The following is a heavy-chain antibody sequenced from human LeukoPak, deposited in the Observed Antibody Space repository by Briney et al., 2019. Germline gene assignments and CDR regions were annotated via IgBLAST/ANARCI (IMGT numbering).Heavy chain of an antibody. Sequence: SETLSLTCTVSGGSISSYYWSWIRQPPGKGLEWIGYIYYSGSTNYNPSLKSRVTISVDTSKNQFSLKLSSVTAADTAVYYCARANGYYYGMDVWGQGTTVTVSS. CDR1: GGSISSYY. V-gene: IGHV4-59*01. CDR3: ARANGYYYGMDV. J-gene: IGHJ6*02. CDR2: IYYSGST.